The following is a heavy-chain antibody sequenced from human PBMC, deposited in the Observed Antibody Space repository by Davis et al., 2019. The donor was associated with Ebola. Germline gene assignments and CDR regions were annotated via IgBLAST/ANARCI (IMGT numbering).Heavy chain of an antibody. Sequence: SETLSLTCAVYGGSFSGYYWSWIRQPPGKGLEWIGSIYYSGSTYYNPSLKSRVTISVDTSKNQLSLKLSSVTAADTAVYYCARDFYDSSGYLWYFDLWGRGTLVTVSS. CDR1: GGSFSGYY. CDR2: IYYSGST. J-gene: IGHJ2*01. D-gene: IGHD3-22*01. CDR3: ARDFYDSSGYLWYFDL. V-gene: IGHV4-34*01.